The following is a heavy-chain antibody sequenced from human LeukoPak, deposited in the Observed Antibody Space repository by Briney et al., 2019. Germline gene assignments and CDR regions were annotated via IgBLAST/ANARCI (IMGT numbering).Heavy chain of an antibody. CDR1: GGSFSGYY. J-gene: IGHJ4*02. D-gene: IGHD2-2*02. CDR3: ARFLRYCSSTSCYKGFDY. Sequence: SETLSLTCAVYGGSFSGYYWSWIRQPPGKGLEWIGEINHSGSTNYNPSLKSRVTISVDTSKNQFSLKLSSVTAADTAVYYCARFLRYCSSTSCYKGFDYWGQGTLVTVSS. V-gene: IGHV4-34*01. CDR2: INHSGST.